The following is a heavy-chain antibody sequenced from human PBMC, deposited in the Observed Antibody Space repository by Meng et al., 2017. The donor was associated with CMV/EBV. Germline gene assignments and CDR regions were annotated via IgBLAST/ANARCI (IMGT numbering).Heavy chain of an antibody. CDR2: INHSGST. J-gene: IGHJ5*02. CDR1: GGSFSGYY. CDR3: ARDTAYYYDSSGYTDYP. D-gene: IGHD3-22*01. Sequence: GSLRLSCAVYGGSFSGYYWSWIRQPPGKGLEWIGEINHSGSTNYNPSLKSRVTISVDTSKNQFSLKLSSVTAADTAAYYCARDTAYYYDSSGYTDYPWGQGTLVTVSS. V-gene: IGHV4-34*01.